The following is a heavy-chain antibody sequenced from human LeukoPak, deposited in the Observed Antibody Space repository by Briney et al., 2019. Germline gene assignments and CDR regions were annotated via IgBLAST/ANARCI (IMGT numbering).Heavy chain of an antibody. D-gene: IGHD2-21*02. V-gene: IGHV3-53*01. CDR1: GFTFSDYY. CDR2: IYGGGDA. J-gene: IGHJ3*02. CDR3: VRDRGVVAVTADHAFNI. Sequence: GGSLRLSCAASGFTFSDYYMSWIRQAPGKGLEWVSVIYGGGDAYYADSVKGRFTASRDNSKNTIYLQLNSLREDDTAVYYCVRDRGVVAVTADHAFNIWGQGTMVTVSS.